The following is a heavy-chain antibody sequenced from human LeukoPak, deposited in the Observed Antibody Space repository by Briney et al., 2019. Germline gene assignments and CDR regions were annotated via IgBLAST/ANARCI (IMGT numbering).Heavy chain of an antibody. CDR1: GFTFSDYY. Sequence: GGSLRLSCAASGFTFSDYYMSWIRQAPGKGLEWVSYISSSGSTIYYADSVKGRFTISRDNAKNSLYLQMNSLRAEDTAVYYCAREAYYDSRNYYYYYMDVWGKGTTVTVSS. D-gene: IGHD3-22*01. CDR3: AREAYYDSRNYYYYYMDV. CDR2: ISSSGSTI. V-gene: IGHV3-11*01. J-gene: IGHJ6*03.